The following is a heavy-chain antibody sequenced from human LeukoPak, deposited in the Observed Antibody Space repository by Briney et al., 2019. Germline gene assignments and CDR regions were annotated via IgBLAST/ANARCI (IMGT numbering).Heavy chain of an antibody. D-gene: IGHD3-9*01. CDR1: GYTFTGYY. J-gene: IGHJ4*02. CDR2: INPNSGGT. Sequence: ASVKVSCKASGYTFTGYYMHWVRQAPGQGLEWMGWINPNSGGTNYAQKFQGRVTMTRDTSISPAYMELSRLRSDDTAVYYCARGGQLRYFDWLWGGTDYWGQGTLVTVSS. CDR3: ARGGQLRYFDWLWGGTDY. V-gene: IGHV1-2*02.